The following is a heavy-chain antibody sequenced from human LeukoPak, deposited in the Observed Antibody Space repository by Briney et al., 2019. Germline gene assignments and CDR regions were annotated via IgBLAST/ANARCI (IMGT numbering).Heavy chain of an antibody. CDR2: ISWNSGSI. CDR3: AKATGTYYYDSSGTDY. J-gene: IGHJ4*02. CDR1: GFTFDDYA. D-gene: IGHD3-22*01. Sequence: PGGSLRPSCAASGFTFDDYAMHWVRQAPGKGLEWVSGISWNSGSIGYADSVKGRFTISRDNAKNSLYLQMNSLRAEDTALYYCAKATGTYYYDSSGTDYWGQGTLVTVSS. V-gene: IGHV3-9*01.